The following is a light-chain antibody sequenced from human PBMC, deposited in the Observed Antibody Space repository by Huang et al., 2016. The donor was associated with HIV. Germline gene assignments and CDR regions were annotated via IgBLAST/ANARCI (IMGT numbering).Light chain of an antibody. V-gene: IGKV3-15*01. J-gene: IGKJ1*01. Sequence: EILTTQSPATLSVSPGQGAALSCRASRNVSSNLAWYQQKPGQSPRLLIYGASTRATGIPARFTGSGSGTEFTLTINSLQSEDFAIYYCQQYGKWPRTFGQGTKVEI. CDR1: RNVSSN. CDR2: GAS. CDR3: QQYGKWPRT.